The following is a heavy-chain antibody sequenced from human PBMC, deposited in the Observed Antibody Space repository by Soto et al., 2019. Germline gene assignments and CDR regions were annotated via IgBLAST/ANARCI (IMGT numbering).Heavy chain of an antibody. Sequence: SETLSLTCTVSGGSISSSRCHWGWIRQPPGKGLEWIASIKYSGTTFYNPSLKSRVTLSVDTSKNQFSLQLHSVTPEDTAVYYCARGSYTSTWSWGQGTLVTVSS. CDR2: IKYSGTT. V-gene: IGHV4-39*02. CDR3: ARGSYTSTWS. J-gene: IGHJ5*02. CDR1: GGSISSSRCH. D-gene: IGHD6-13*01.